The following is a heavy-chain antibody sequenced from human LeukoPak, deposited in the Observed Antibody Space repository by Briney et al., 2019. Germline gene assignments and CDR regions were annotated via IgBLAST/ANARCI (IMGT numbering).Heavy chain of an antibody. Sequence: GGSLRLSCASSGFTFRSYGMHWVRQAPGKGLEWVAFIRYDGSNKYYADSEKGRFTISRDNSKNTLYLQMNSLRAEDTAVYYCAKDPQKWESYFDYWGQGTLVTVSS. CDR3: AKDPQKWESYFDY. J-gene: IGHJ4*02. CDR2: IRYDGSNK. D-gene: IGHD1-26*01. CDR1: GFTFRSYG. V-gene: IGHV3-30*02.